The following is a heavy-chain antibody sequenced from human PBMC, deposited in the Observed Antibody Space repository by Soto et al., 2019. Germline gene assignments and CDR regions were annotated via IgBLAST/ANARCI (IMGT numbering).Heavy chain of an antibody. CDR2: INTCXSST. Sequence: GGSLRIWCAASRFTCSSYWRHWVRQSPRKGLVSVSRINTCXSSTGYAASVKRRFTISRETAKNTLYRQMNSLRAEDTGLYYCARSFEGCSVYYYAMDVWGQGATVTVSS. CDR3: ARSFEGCSVYYYAMDV. V-gene: IGHV3-74*01. CDR1: RFTCSSYW. J-gene: IGHJ6*02.